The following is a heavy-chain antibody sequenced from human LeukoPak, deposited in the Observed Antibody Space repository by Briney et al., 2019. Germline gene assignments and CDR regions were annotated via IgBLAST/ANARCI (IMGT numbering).Heavy chain of an antibody. CDR3: ARGFLGYCSSSSCPRTHNWFDP. CDR1: GVSFSGYY. V-gene: IGHV4-34*01. D-gene: IGHD2-2*01. J-gene: IGHJ5*02. CDR2: INHSGST. Sequence: SETLSLTCAVYGVSFSGYYWSWIRQPPGKGLEWLGEINHSGSTNYNPSLKSRVTISVDTSKNQFSLKLSSVTAADTAVYYCARGFLGYCSSSSCPRTHNWFDPWGQGTLVTVSS.